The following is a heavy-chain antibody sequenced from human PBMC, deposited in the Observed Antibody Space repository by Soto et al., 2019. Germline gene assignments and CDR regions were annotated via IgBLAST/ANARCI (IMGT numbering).Heavy chain of an antibody. J-gene: IGHJ6*02. D-gene: IGHD5-12*01. CDR2: IWYDGSNK. V-gene: IGHV3-33*01. CDR3: ARGFSEVAEYYYYGMDV. Sequence: QVQLVESGGGVVQPGRSLRLSCAASGFTFSSYGMHWVRQAPGKGLEWVAVIWYDGSNKYYADSVKGRFTISRDNSKNTLYLQMNSLRAEDTAVYYCARGFSEVAEYYYYGMDVWGQGTTVTVSS. CDR1: GFTFSSYG.